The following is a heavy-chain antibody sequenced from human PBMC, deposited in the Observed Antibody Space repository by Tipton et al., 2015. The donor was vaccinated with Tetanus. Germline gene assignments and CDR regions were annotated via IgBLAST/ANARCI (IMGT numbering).Heavy chain of an antibody. CDR1: GGSVNSGTYY. CDR3: AGGLVRWYEP. D-gene: IGHD3-10*01. Sequence: TLSLTCSVSGGSVNSGTYYWSWIRQPPGKGLEWLGDIYYGGATQYNPSLDSRVTISMDTSKNQVPLRLTSVTAADTAVSSGAGGLVRWYEPWGRGTLVSVSS. V-gene: IGHV4-61*01. J-gene: IGHJ5*02. CDR2: IYYGGAT.